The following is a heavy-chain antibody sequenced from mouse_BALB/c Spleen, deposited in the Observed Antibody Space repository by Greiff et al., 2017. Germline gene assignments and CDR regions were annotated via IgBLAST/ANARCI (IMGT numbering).Heavy chain of an antibody. CDR1: GFTFSSYG. J-gene: IGHJ4*01. V-gene: IGHV5-6*01. CDR2: ISSGGSYT. Sequence: EVNVVESGGDLVKPGGSLKLSCAASGFTFSSYGMSWVRQTPDKRLEWVATISSGGSYTYYPDSVKGRFTISRDNAKNTLYLQMSSLKSEDTAMYYCARDYYGYYAMDYWGQGTSVTVSS. D-gene: IGHD1-2*01. CDR3: ARDYYGYYAMDY.